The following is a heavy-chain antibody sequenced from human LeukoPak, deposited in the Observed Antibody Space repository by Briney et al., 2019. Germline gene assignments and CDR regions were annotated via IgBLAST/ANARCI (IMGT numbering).Heavy chain of an antibody. CDR1: GFTFSSYS. CDR3: ARVSGVIAAAGTIDY. V-gene: IGHV3-21*01. Sequence: GSLRLSCAASGFTFSSYSMNCVRQAPGKGLEWVSSISSSSSYIYYADSVKGRFTISRDNAKNSLYLQMNSLRAEDTAVYYCARVSGVIAAAGTIDYWGQGTLVTVSS. J-gene: IGHJ4*02. D-gene: IGHD6-13*01. CDR2: ISSSSSYI.